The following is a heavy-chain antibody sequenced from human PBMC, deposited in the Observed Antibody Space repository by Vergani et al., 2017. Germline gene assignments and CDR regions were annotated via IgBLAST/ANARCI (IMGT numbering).Heavy chain of an antibody. CDR2: ISAYNGNT. CDR3: ARGPVAGNGPVGWFDP. V-gene: IGHV1-18*04. CDR1: GYTFTSYG. J-gene: IGHJ5*02. D-gene: IGHD6-19*01. Sequence: QVQLVQSGAEVKKPGASVKVSCKASGYTFTSYGISWVRQAPGQGLEGMGWISAYNGNTNNAQKLRGRVTMTTETSTSTAYMELRSLRSDDTAVYYCARGPVAGNGPVGWFDPWGQGTLVTVSS.